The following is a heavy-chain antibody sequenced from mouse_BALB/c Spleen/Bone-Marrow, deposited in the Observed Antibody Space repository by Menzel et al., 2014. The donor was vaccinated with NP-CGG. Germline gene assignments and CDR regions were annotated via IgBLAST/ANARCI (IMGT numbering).Heavy chain of an antibody. CDR1: GFNIKDYY. J-gene: IGHJ1*01. Sequence: DVHLVESGAELVRPGALVKLSYKASGFNIKDYYMYWVKQRPEQGLEWIGWIDPENGNTIYDPKFQGKASITVDTSSNTAYLQLSSLTSEDTAVYYCASYYRYDRYFDVWGAGTTVTVSS. CDR3: ASYYRYDRYFDV. CDR2: IDPENGNT. D-gene: IGHD2-14*01. V-gene: IGHV14-1*02.